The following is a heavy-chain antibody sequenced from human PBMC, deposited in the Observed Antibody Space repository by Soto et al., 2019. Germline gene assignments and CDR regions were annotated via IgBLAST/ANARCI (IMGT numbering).Heavy chain of an antibody. Sequence: QVQLVESGGGVVQPGRSLRLSCAASGFTFSSYGMHWVRQAPGKGLEWVAVISYDGSNKYYADSVKGRFTISRDNSKNTLYLQMNSLRAEDTAVYYCAKELLAVAGSRDAFDIWGQGTMVTVSS. CDR2: ISYDGSNK. J-gene: IGHJ3*02. D-gene: IGHD6-19*01. V-gene: IGHV3-30*18. CDR3: AKELLAVAGSRDAFDI. CDR1: GFTFSSYG.